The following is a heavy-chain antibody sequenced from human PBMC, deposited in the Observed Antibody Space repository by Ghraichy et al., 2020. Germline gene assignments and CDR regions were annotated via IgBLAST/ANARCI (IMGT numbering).Heavy chain of an antibody. CDR1: GGTFSSYA. CDR3: ARDAPSSSWYHWFDP. Sequence: SVKVSCKASGGTFSSYAISWVRQAPGQGLEWMGGIIPIFGTANYEQKFQGRVTITADESTSTAYMELSSLRSEDTAVYYCARDAPSSSWYHWFDPWGQGTLVTVSS. D-gene: IGHD6-13*01. CDR2: IIPIFGTA. V-gene: IGHV1-69*13. J-gene: IGHJ5*02.